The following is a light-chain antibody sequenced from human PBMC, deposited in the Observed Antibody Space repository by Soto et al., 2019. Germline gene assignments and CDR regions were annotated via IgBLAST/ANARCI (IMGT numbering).Light chain of an antibody. CDR1: QNIERW. Sequence: IHMTPSPSTVAASLVYRVIIGCRASQNIERWQAWYQQKPGKAPQLLLYDVSSLQRGVPSRFSGSGSATEFILTISDLQPDDFATYYCQQYQSDTWTFGQGTKVDI. J-gene: IGKJ1*01. CDR2: DVS. V-gene: IGKV1-5*01. CDR3: QQYQSDTWT.